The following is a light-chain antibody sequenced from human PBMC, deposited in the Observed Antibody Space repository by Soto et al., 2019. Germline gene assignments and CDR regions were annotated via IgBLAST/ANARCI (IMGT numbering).Light chain of an antibody. CDR3: EAWDDTLNGQV. Sequence: QSVLTQPPSASGTPGQRVSISCSGSRSNIGRNYVYWYQQLPGTAPKLLIQRNNERPSGVPDRFSGSKSGTSVSLAISGLRSEDEATYYCEAWDDTLNGQVFGAGTQLTVL. CDR1: RSNIGRNY. CDR2: RNN. V-gene: IGLV1-47*01. J-gene: IGLJ3*02.